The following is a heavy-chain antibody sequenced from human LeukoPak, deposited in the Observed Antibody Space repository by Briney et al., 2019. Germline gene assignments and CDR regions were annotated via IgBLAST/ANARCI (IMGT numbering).Heavy chain of an antibody. Sequence: SETLSLTCVVYGVSFSGYYWSWIRQPPGKGLEWIGEINHSGSTNYNPSLKSRVTISVDTSKNQFSLKLRSVTAADTAVYYCARTRWLQSLFDFWGQGTLVTVSS. CDR2: INHSGST. J-gene: IGHJ4*02. D-gene: IGHD5-24*01. CDR3: ARTRWLQSLFDF. CDR1: GVSFSGYY. V-gene: IGHV4-34*01.